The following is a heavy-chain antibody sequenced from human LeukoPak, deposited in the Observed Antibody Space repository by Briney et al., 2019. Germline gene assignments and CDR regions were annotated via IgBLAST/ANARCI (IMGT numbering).Heavy chain of an antibody. CDR3: ASPHGSGSYSDAFDI. Sequence: SVKVSCKASGGTFSSYAISWVRQAPGQGLEWMGGIIPIFGTANYAQKFQGRVTITADESTSTAYMELSSLRSEDTAVYYCASPHGSGSYSDAFDIWGQGTMVTVSS. CDR2: IIPIFGTA. CDR1: GGTFSSYA. V-gene: IGHV1-69*13. J-gene: IGHJ3*02. D-gene: IGHD1-26*01.